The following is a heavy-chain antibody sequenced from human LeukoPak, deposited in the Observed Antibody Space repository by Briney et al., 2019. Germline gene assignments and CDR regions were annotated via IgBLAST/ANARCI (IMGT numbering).Heavy chain of an antibody. CDR1: GGSISSSSYY. J-gene: IGHJ6*03. CDR3: AGSDYYYYMDV. CDR2: IYHSGST. Sequence: PSETLPLTCTVSGGSISSSSYYWGWIRQPPGKGLEWIGSIYHSGSTYYNPSLKSRVTISVDTSKNQFSLKLSSVTAADTAVFYCAGSDYYYYMDVWGKGTTVTVSS. V-gene: IGHV4-39*01. D-gene: IGHD3-10*01.